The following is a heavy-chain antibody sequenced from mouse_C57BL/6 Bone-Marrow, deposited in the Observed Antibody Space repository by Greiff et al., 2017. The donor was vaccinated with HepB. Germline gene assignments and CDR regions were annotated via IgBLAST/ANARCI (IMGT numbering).Heavy chain of an antibody. CDR3: ARSTVFAY. CDR2: IDPEDGET. J-gene: IGHJ3*01. V-gene: IGHV14-2*01. CDR1: GFNIKDYY. Sequence: EVQLQQSGAELVKPGASVKLSCTASGFNIKDYYMHWVKQRTEQGLEWIGRIDPEDGETKYAPIFQGKATITADTSSNTAYLQLSSLTSEDTAVYYCARSTVFAYWGQGTLVTVSA. D-gene: IGHD1-1*01.